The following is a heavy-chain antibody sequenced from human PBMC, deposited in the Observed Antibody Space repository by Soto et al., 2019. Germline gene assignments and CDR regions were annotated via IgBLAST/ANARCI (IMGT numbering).Heavy chain of an antibody. Sequence: EVQLVESGGALVQPGGSLRLSCVVSGFNFSDYSMNWVRQAPGKGPEWISYISNSSRTIYYSDSVRGRVIVSTDNAKNSLYLQMSSLRDDDTAEYYCTRDRGPRIFGQDAFDLWGQGTMVTVSS. CDR2: ISNSSRTI. V-gene: IGHV3-48*02. J-gene: IGHJ3*01. CDR1: GFNFSDYS. CDR3: TRDRGPRIFGQDAFDL. D-gene: IGHD2-21*01.